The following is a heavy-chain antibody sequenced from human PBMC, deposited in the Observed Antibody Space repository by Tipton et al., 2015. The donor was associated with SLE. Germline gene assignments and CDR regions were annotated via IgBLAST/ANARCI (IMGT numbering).Heavy chain of an antibody. J-gene: IGHJ2*01. CDR3: AREFLNPVTTVHYYFDL. Sequence: PGLVKPSETLSLTCAVSGYSISRTYYWGWIRQPPGTGLEWIGSFAHSGTTFYNPSLNSRVSISSDTSKNHFSLKLISVTAADTAVYYCAREFLNPVTTVHYYFDLWGRGTLVTVSS. V-gene: IGHV4-38-2*02. D-gene: IGHD4-11*01. CDR2: FAHSGTT. CDR1: GYSISRTYY.